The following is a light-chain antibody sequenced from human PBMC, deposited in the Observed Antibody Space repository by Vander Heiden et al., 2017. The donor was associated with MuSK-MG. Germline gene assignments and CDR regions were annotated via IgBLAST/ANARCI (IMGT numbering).Light chain of an antibody. CDR3: QQCDSTPYA. V-gene: IGKV1-39*01. J-gene: IGKJ2*01. CDR2: AAS. CDR1: QSISGY. Sequence: DIQMTQSPSSLSASVGDRVTITCRASQSISGYLNWYQQKPGKAPKLLIYAASILQSGVPSRFSGSGSGTDFTLTISRLQPEDFATYYCQQCDSTPYAFGQGTKLEIK.